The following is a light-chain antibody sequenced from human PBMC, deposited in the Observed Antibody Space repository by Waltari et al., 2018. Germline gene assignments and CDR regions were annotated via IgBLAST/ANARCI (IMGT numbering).Light chain of an antibody. V-gene: IGKV1-39*01. CDR1: QSISFS. CDR2: GAS. J-gene: IGKJ4*01. Sequence: DIQMTQSPSSLSASVGDRVTISCRASQSISFSLNWYQQKLGQAPRLLIYGASSLQFGVPSKFSGSGSGTNFTLTISGLQPDDIATYYCQQSYTTPLTCGGGTKVEIK. CDR3: QQSYTTPLT.